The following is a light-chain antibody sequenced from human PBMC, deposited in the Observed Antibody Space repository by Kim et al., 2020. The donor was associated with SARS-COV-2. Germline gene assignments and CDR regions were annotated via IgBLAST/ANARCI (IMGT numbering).Light chain of an antibody. CDR1: SIGSKS. CDR2: YDS. CDR3: QVWDSSSDHRVV. Sequence: PGKTARITCGGKSIGSKSVHGYQQKPGQAPVLVINYDSDRPSGIPERFSGSNSGNTATLTISRVEAGDEADYYCQVWDSSSDHRVVFGGGTQLTVL. J-gene: IGLJ2*01. V-gene: IGLV3-21*04.